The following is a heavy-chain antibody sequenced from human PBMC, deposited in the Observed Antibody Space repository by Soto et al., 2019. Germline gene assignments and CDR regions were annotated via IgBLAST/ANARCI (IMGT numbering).Heavy chain of an antibody. D-gene: IGHD6-13*01. Sequence: SETLSLTCTVSGGSIRSGDYYWSWIRQPPGKGLEWIGYIYYSGSTYYNPSLKSRVTMSVDTSKNQFSLKLSSVTAADTAVYYCARERPDGSRLDPWGQGTLVTVSS. CDR3: ARERPDGSRLDP. CDR2: IYYSGST. CDR1: GGSIRSGDYY. V-gene: IGHV4-30-4*01. J-gene: IGHJ5*02.